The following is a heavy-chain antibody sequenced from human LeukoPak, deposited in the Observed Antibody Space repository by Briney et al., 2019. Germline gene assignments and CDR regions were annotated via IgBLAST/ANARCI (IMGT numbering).Heavy chain of an antibody. J-gene: IGHJ4*02. CDR2: VNPNSGGT. CDR3: ARVFDYGDFQAR. CDR1: GYTFTGYY. V-gene: IGHV1-2*06. Sequence: GASVKVSCKASGYTFTGYYMHWVRQAPGQGLEWMGRVNPNSGGTNYAQQFQGRVTMTTDTSITTAYMELSRLKSDDTAAYYCARVFDYGDFQARWGQGTLVSVSS. D-gene: IGHD4-17*01.